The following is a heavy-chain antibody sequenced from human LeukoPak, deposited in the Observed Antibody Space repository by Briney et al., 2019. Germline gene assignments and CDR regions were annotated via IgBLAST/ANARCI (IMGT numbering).Heavy chain of an antibody. V-gene: IGHV4-4*07. D-gene: IGHD6-13*01. CDR1: GGSISSYY. CDR3: AREVNSSTWRPLDF. J-gene: IGHJ4*02. Sequence: SETLSLTCTVSGGSISSYYWSWIRQPPGKGLEWIGRIYTSGSTNYNPSLKSRLTMSVDTSNNQFSLKLTSMTAADTAVYYCAREVNSSTWRPLDFWGQGTLVTLSS. CDR2: IYTSGST.